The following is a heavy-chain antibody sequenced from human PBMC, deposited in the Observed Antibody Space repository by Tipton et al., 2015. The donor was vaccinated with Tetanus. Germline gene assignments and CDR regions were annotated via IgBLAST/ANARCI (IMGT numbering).Heavy chain of an antibody. J-gene: IGHJ4*02. CDR1: GGSISGSSYY. CDR3: ARGWGSSWYYFDY. CDR2: ISHSENT. Sequence: TLSLTCSVSGGSISGSSYYWSWIRQPPGKGLEWIGEISHSENTNYNPSLQSRVTISMNTANNHIYLNLTSVTAADTAVYYCARGWGSSWYYFDYWGQGILVTVSS. D-gene: IGHD6-13*01. V-gene: IGHV4-39*02.